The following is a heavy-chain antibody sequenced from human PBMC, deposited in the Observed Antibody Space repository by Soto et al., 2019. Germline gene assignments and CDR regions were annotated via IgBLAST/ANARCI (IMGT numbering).Heavy chain of an antibody. CDR1: GFTFSSYG. CDR2: IWYDGSNK. J-gene: IGHJ4*02. Sequence: GGSLRLSCAASGFTFSSYGMHWVRQAPGKGLEWVAVIWYDGSNKYYADSVKGRFTISRDNSKNTLYLQMNSLRAEDTAVYYCARDIPTRRDILTGYYPGGPDDYWGQGTLVTVSS. CDR3: ARDIPTRRDILTGYYPGGPDDY. V-gene: IGHV3-33*01. D-gene: IGHD3-9*01.